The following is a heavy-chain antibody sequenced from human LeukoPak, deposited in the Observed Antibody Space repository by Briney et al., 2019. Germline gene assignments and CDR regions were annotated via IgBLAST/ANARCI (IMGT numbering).Heavy chain of an antibody. CDR1: GFSLSTSGGA. V-gene: IGHV2-5*01. Sequence: SGPTLLNPTRTLTLTFTFSGFSLSTSGGAVGWIRQPPVKALEWLSLIYWNDDKRYSPSLKTRLTITKDTSKNQVVLKMTNMDPVDTATYYCARGPVFDYWGQGTLVTVSS. CDR2: IYWNDDK. J-gene: IGHJ4*02. CDR3: ARGPVFDY. D-gene: IGHD6-25*01.